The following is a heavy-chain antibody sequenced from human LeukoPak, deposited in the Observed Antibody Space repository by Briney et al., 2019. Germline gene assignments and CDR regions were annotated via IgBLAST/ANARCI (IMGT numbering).Heavy chain of an antibody. J-gene: IGHJ5*02. CDR2: IFHSGST. CDR1: GGSISSYY. CDR3: ARDAPGYYYGSGSFGSLWFDP. D-gene: IGHD3-10*01. V-gene: IGHV4-59*12. Sequence: SETLSLTCTVSGGSISSYYWSWIRQPPGKGLEWIGYIFHSGSTNYSPSLESRVTVSVDTSKNQFSLKLSSVTAADTAVYYCARDAPGYYYGSGSFGSLWFDPWGQGTLVTVSS.